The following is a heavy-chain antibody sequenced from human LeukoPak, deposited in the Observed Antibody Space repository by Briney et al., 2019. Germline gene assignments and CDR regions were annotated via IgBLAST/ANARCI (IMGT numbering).Heavy chain of an antibody. D-gene: IGHD2/OR15-2a*01. J-gene: IGHJ4*02. V-gene: IGHV3-74*01. CDR3: TRDLSPAHF. Sequence: GGSLRLSCTASGFTFSTYRMHWVHQASGKGLMWVSRVNGDGSSTVYADSVKGRFTISRDNAKNTLYLQMNSLRAEDTAVYYCTRDLSPAHFWGQGTLVTVSS. CDR1: GFTFSTYR. CDR2: VNGDGSST.